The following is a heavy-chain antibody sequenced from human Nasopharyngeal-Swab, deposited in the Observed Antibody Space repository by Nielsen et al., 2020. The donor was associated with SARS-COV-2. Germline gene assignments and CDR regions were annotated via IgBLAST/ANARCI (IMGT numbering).Heavy chain of an antibody. Sequence: ASVKVSCKASGYTFTSYGISWVRQAPGQGLEWMGWISAYNGNTNYAQKLQGRVTMTTDTSTSTAYMELRSLRSDDTAMYYCAGDAEWLRFLAGGYMDVWGKGTTVTVSS. V-gene: IGHV1-18*04. J-gene: IGHJ6*03. CDR3: AGDAEWLRFLAGGYMDV. CDR2: ISAYNGNT. D-gene: IGHD5-12*01. CDR1: GYTFTSYG.